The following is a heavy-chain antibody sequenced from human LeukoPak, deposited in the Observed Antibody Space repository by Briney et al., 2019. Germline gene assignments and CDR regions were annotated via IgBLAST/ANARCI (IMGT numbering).Heavy chain of an antibody. Sequence: GGSLRLSCAASGFTFSDYYMSWIRQAPGKGLEWVSYISSSGSTIYYADSVKGRFTISRDNSKNTVYLQMNSLRAEDTAVYYCAKGQWGESGSFDYWGQGTLVTVSS. CDR1: GFTFSDYY. CDR2: ISSSGSTI. J-gene: IGHJ4*02. D-gene: IGHD1-26*01. V-gene: IGHV3-11*04. CDR3: AKGQWGESGSFDY.